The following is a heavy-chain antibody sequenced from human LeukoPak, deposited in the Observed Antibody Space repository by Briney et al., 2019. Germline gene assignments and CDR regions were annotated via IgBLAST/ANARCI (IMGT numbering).Heavy chain of an antibody. D-gene: IGHD4-11*01. Sequence: GTSVKVSCKDSGFTFTSSAMQWVRQARGQRLEWIGWIVVGSGNTNYAQKFQERVTITRDMSTSTAYMELSSLRSEDTAVYYCAAAHSITYYYYMDVWGKGTTVTVSS. J-gene: IGHJ6*03. CDR1: GFTFTSSA. V-gene: IGHV1-58*02. CDR3: AAAHSITYYYYMDV. CDR2: IVVGSGNT.